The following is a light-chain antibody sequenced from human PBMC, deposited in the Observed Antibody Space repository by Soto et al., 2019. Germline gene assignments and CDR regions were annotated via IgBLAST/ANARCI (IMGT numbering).Light chain of an antibody. V-gene: IGLV2-14*01. J-gene: IGLJ1*01. CDR1: SSDDGGYKY. CDR2: EVS. CDR3: SSYGSTSTRYV. Sequence: QSARAQPASVSGSPGQSITMSCTGTSSDDGGYKYVSWYQQHPGKAPKLMIYEVSNRPSGVSNRFSGSKSGNTASLTISGLQAEDEADYFCSSYGSTSTRYVFGTGTKLTVL.